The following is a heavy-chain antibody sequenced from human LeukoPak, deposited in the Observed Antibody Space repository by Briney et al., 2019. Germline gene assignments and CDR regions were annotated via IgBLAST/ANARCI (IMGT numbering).Heavy chain of an antibody. CDR1: GFIFSSYS. V-gene: IGHV3-23*01. Sequence: GGSLRLSCAASGFIFSSYSMSWVRQTPGKGLEWVSAISGNGGSTYYADSVKGRVTISRDNSKSTLYLQMNSLRAEDTAVYYCAREPTGHFDYWGQGTLVTVSS. CDR2: ISGNGGST. D-gene: IGHD3-9*01. J-gene: IGHJ4*02. CDR3: AREPTGHFDY.